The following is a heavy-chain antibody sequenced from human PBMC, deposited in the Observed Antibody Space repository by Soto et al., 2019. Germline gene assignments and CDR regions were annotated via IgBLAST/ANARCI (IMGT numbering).Heavy chain of an antibody. CDR1: GGTFSSYA. V-gene: IGHV1-69*06. CDR2: IIPIFGTA. D-gene: IGHD3-3*02. Sequence: SVKVSCKASGGTFSSYAISWVRQAPGQGLEWMGGIIPIFGTANYAQRFQGRVTITADKSTRPAYMELSSLRSEDTAVYYCARDSHFSGNWFDPWGQGTLVTVSS. CDR3: ARDSHFSGNWFDP. J-gene: IGHJ5*02.